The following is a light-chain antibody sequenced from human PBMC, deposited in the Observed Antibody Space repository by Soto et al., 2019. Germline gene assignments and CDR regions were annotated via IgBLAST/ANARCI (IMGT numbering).Light chain of an antibody. CDR1: QSLGTY. CDR3: QQSYSTPWT. J-gene: IGKJ1*01. Sequence: TQMTQSPSTMSASVGDRVTITCRASQSLGTYLNWYQHKPGKAPKIIIYAASYLQGGVPSGFNGSGSGTDFTLTISSLKTEDFATYYCQQSYSTPWTFGQGTKVDIK. V-gene: IGKV1-39*01. CDR2: AAS.